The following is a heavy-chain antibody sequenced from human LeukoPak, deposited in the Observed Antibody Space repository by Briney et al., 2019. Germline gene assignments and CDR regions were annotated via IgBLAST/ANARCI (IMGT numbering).Heavy chain of an antibody. V-gene: IGHV4-39*07. D-gene: IGHD3-10*01. CDR1: GGSFSSSSHY. J-gene: IGHJ4*02. CDR2: IYYSGRT. Sequence: SETLSLTCTVSGGSFSSSSHYWGWIRQPPGKGLEWIGTIYYSGRTYYNPSLKSRIIISVDTSRTQFSLKLSSVTAADTAEYYCAREPYGSGTFDYWGQGTLVTVSA. CDR3: AREPYGSGTFDY.